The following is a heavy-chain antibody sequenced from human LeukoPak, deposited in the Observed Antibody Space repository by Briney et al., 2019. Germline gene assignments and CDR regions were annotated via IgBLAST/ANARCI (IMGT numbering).Heavy chain of an antibody. CDR2: ITTGSRSYT. CDR1: GFTFSDYY. CDR3: ARGREVFDY. Sequence: GGSLRLSCAASGFTFSDYYMSWIRQAPGKGLEWVSYITTGSRSYTNHADSVKGRFTISRDNAKNSLYLQMNSLRAEDTGVYYCARGREVFDYWGQGTLVTVSS. J-gene: IGHJ4*02. V-gene: IGHV3-11*06. D-gene: IGHD1-26*01.